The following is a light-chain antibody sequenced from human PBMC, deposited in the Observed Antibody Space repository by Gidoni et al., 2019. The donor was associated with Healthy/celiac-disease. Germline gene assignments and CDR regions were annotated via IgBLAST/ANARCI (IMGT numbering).Light chain of an antibody. J-gene: IGLJ2*01. CDR1: SRDVGGYNY. Sequence: QSALTQPRSVSGSPGQSVTISCTGTSRDVGGYNYVSWYQQHPGKAPKLMIYDVSKRPSGVPDRFSGSKSGNTASLTISGLQAEDEADYYCCSYAGSYTLVFGGETKLTVL. CDR2: DVS. V-gene: IGLV2-11*01. CDR3: CSYAGSYTLV.